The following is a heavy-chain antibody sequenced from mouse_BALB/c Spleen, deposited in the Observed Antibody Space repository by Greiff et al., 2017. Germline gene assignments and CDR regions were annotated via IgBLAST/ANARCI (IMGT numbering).Heavy chain of an antibody. CDR1: GYSITSGYY. CDR2: ISYDGSN. V-gene: IGHV3-6*02. CDR3: AREFNY. J-gene: IGHJ4*01. Sequence: EVKLMESGPGLVKPSQSLSLTCSVTGYSITSGYYWNWIRQFPGNKLEWMGYISYDGSNNYNPSLKNRISITRDTSKNQFFLKLNSVTTEDTATYYCAREFNYWGQGTSVTVSS.